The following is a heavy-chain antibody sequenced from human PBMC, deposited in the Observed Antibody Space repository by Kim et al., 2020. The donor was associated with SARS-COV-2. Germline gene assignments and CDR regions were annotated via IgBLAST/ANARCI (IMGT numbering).Heavy chain of an antibody. J-gene: IGHJ4*02. CDR2: DGSGT. V-gene: IGHV3-74*01. CDR3: ARGYFDY. Sequence: DGSGTSYAASVKGRFTISRANAKNTLYLQMNSLRAEDTAVYYCARGYFDYWGQGTLVTVSS.